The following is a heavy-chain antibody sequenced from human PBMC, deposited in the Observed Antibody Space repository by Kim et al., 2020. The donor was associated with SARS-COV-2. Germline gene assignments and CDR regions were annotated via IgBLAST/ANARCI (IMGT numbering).Heavy chain of an antibody. CDR3: ARDRSVGWSRSYPRDF. V-gene: IGHV3-11*06. CDR2: MSDNGYYT. J-gene: IGHJ4*02. CDR1: GFRLSDYY. Sequence: GGSLRLSCAASGFRLSDYYMSWIRQAPGKGLEWLSYMSDNGYYTKYADSVRGRFTISRDNVKNSLYLQMKSLRAEDTAVYYCARDRSVGWSRSYPRDFWGQGTLVTVSS. D-gene: IGHD3-10*01.